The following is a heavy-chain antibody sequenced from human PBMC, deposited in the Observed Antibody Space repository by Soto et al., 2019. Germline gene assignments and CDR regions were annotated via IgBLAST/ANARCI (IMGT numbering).Heavy chain of an antibody. CDR3: ARTDCGGDCYQEMGAFDI. V-gene: IGHV3-66*01. Sequence: GGSLRLSGAASGLTVSRNYISWVRQAPGKGLEWVSVIYSGGSTYYADSVKGRFTISRDNSKNTLYLQMNSLRAEDTAVYYCARTDCGGDCYQEMGAFDIWGQGTMVTVSS. CDR1: GLTVSRNY. D-gene: IGHD2-21*01. J-gene: IGHJ3*02. CDR2: IYSGGST.